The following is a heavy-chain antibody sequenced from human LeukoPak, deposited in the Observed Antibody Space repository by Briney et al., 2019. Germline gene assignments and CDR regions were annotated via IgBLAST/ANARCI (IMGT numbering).Heavy chain of an antibody. D-gene: IGHD4-17*01. CDR2: IWYDGSNK. CDR1: GFSFSSYG. J-gene: IGHJ4*02. Sequence: PGRSLRLSCATSGFSFSSYGMHWVRQAPGKGLEWVAVIWYDGSNKYYADSVKGRFTISRDNSKNTLYLQVDSLRAEDTAVYYCARDVAHGARGYFDYRGQGTLVTVSS. V-gene: IGHV3-33*01. CDR3: ARDVAHGARGYFDY.